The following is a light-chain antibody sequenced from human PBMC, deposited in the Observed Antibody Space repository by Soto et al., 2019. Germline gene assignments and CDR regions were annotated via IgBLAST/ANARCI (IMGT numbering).Light chain of an antibody. J-gene: IGKJ4*01. CDR2: GTF. V-gene: IGKV3-15*01. CDR1: QSVYSN. CDR3: QQYNKGPLT. Sequence: EIVMTQSPATLSVSPGERATLYCRASQSVYSNLAWYQQKPGQAPRLLIHGTFTRATGIPARFSGSGSGTEFTLTSSSLQSEDCAVYYCQQYNKGPLTFGGGTKVEIK.